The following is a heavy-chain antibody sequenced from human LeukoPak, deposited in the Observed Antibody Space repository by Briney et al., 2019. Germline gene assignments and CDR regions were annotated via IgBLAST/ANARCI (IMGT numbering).Heavy chain of an antibody. V-gene: IGHV3-23*01. CDR1: GFTFSTYA. CDR3: AKLGGYGDYAR. CDR2: ISGSGSST. Sequence: GGSLRPSCAAPGFTFSTYAMSWVRQAPGKGLEWVSAISGSGSSTYYADSVKGRFTISRDNSKNTLYLQMNSLRAEDTALYYCAKLGGYGDYARWGQGTLVTVSS. J-gene: IGHJ4*02. D-gene: IGHD4-17*01.